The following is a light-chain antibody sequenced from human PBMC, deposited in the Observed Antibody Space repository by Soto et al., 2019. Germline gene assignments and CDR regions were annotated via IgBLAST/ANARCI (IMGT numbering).Light chain of an antibody. CDR1: DSDVGYYNY. CDR3: FSYTSSGTYV. Sequence: QSALTQPRSVSGSPGQSVTISCSGSDSDVGYYNYVSWYQQHPGKAPKLMIYEVSNRPSGVSNRFSGSKSGNTASLTISGLQAEDETDYYCFSYTSSGTYVFGTGTKVTVL. CDR2: EVS. V-gene: IGLV2-14*01. J-gene: IGLJ1*01.